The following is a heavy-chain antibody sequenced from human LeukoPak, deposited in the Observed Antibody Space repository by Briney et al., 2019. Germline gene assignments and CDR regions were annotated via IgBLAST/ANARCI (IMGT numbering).Heavy chain of an antibody. CDR2: ISSNGGST. V-gene: IGHV3-64*01. CDR3: ARDRRYCSGGSCYEVNHFDY. Sequence: PGGSLRLSCAASGFTFSSYAMHWVRQAPGKGLEYVSAISSNGGSTYYANSVKGRFTISRDNSKNTLYLQMNSLRAEDTAVYYCARDRRYCSGGSCYEVNHFDYWGQGTLVTVSS. J-gene: IGHJ4*02. CDR1: GFTFSSYA. D-gene: IGHD2-15*01.